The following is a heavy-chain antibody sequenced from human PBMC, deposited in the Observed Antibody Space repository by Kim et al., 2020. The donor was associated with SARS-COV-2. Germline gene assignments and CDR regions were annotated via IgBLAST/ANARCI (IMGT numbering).Heavy chain of an antibody. D-gene: IGHD1-26*01. V-gene: IGHV4-34*01. Sequence: SETLSLTCAVYGGSFSGYYWSWIRQPPGKGLEWIGEINHSGSTNYNPSLKSRVTISVDTSKNQFSLKLSSVTAADTAVYYCARFLRRMGATYDYWGQGTLVTVSS. J-gene: IGHJ4*02. CDR1: GGSFSGYY. CDR2: INHSGST. CDR3: ARFLRRMGATYDY.